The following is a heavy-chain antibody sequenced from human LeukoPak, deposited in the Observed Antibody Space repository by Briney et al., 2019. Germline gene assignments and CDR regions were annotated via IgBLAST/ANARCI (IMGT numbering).Heavy chain of an antibody. D-gene: IGHD5-18*01. Sequence: AGGSLRLSCAASGFTFSSNYMSWVRQAPGKGLEWVSAITASGGNTYYADSVKGRFTISRDNSKNTLYLQVNSLRAEDTAVYYCAKGNGYSYGRYYFDYWGQGTLVTVSS. V-gene: IGHV3-23*01. CDR3: AKGNGYSYGRYYFDY. CDR2: ITASGGNT. J-gene: IGHJ4*02. CDR1: GFTFSSNY.